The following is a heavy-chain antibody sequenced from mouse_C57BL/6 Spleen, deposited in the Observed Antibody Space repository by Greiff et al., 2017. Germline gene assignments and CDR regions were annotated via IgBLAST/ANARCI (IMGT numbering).Heavy chain of an antibody. CDR1: GYAFSSYW. CDR2: IYPGDGDT. CDR3: AREGAAQATAYAMDY. V-gene: IGHV1-80*01. Sequence: QVQLKQSGAELVKPGASVKISCKASGYAFSSYWMNWVKQRPGTGLEWIGQIYPGDGDTNYNGKFKGKATLTADKSSSTAYMQLSSLTSEDSAVYFCAREGAAQATAYAMDYWGQGTSVTVSS. J-gene: IGHJ4*01. D-gene: IGHD3-2*02.